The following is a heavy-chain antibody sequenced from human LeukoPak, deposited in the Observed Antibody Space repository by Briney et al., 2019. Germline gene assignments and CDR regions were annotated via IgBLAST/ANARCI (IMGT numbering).Heavy chain of an antibody. CDR1: GFTFSSYA. V-gene: IGHV3-23*01. D-gene: IGHD3-16*01. CDR3: EQGGVYYYYYGMDV. Sequence: GGSLRLSCAASGFTFSSYAMSWVRQAPGKGLEWVSAISGSGGSTYYADSVKGRFTISRDNSKNTLYLQMNSLRAEDTAVYYCEQGGVYYYYYGMDVWGKGTTVTVSS. J-gene: IGHJ6*04. CDR2: ISGSGGST.